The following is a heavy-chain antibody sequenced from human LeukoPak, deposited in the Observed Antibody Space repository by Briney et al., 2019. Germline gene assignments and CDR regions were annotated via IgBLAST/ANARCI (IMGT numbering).Heavy chain of an antibody. Sequence: GGSLRLSCAASGFTFSSDAMHWVRQAPGKGLEWVAVISYDGSNKYYADSVKGRFTISRDNSKNTLYLQMNSLRAEDTAVYYCARGSRDCSSTSCYDYWGQGTLVTVSS. V-gene: IGHV3-30*04. J-gene: IGHJ4*02. D-gene: IGHD2-2*01. CDR3: ARGSRDCSSTSCYDY. CDR1: GFTFSSDA. CDR2: ISYDGSNK.